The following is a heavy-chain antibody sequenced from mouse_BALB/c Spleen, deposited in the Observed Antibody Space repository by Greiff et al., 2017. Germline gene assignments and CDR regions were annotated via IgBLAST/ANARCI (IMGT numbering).Heavy chain of an antibody. V-gene: IGHV1-7*01. CDR3: ARGYHYFDY. Sequence: VQLQQSGAELAKPGASVKMSCKASGYTFTSYWMHWVKQRPGQGLEWIGYINPSTGYTEYNQKFKDKATLTADKSSSTAYMQLSSLTSEDSAVYYCARGYHYFDYWGQGTTLTVSS. CDR1: GYTFTSYW. CDR2: INPSTGYT. J-gene: IGHJ2*01.